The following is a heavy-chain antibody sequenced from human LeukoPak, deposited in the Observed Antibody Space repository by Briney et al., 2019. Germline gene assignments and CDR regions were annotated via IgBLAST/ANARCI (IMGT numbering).Heavy chain of an antibody. CDR2: INHSGST. J-gene: IGHJ6*03. CDR3: ARLPSRVVPVAIFYMDV. V-gene: IGHV4-61*10. Sequence: SETLSLTCTVSGGSISSGSYYWSWIRQPAGKGLEWIGEINHSGSTNYNPSLKSRVTISVDTSKNQFSLKLSSVTAADTAVYYCARLPSRVVPVAIFYMDVWGKGTTVTVSS. D-gene: IGHD2-2*02. CDR1: GGSISSGSYY.